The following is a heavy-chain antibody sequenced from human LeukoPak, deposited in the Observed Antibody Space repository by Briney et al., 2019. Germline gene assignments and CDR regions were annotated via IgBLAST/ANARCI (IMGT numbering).Heavy chain of an antibody. J-gene: IGHJ5*02. V-gene: IGHV3-66*01. CDR2: IYTSGST. CDR1: GFTVSDNY. CDR3: ARSIAAQTNNWFDP. D-gene: IGHD6-13*01. Sequence: QPGGSLRLSCAASGFTVSDNYMSWVRQAPGKGLEWVSVIYTSGSTYYADSVKGRFTISRDNSKNTLYVQMNSLRVEDTAVYYCARSIAAQTNNWFDPWGQGTLVTVSS.